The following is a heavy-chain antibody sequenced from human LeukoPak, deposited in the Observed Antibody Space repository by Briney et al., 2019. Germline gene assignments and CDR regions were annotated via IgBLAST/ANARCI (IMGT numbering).Heavy chain of an antibody. CDR1: GHFFSGYH. J-gene: IGHJ5*02. Sequence: ASVKVSCKASGHFFSGYHVHWVRQAPGQGLDWMGRIYIDSGDTNYAQKFQGRATMTRDTSISTAYMELSSLTSDDTAVYYCAGLGSTMEGRIDPWGQGTPVTVSS. D-gene: IGHD3-10*01. CDR3: AGLGSTMEGRIDP. CDR2: IYIDSGDT. V-gene: IGHV1-2*02.